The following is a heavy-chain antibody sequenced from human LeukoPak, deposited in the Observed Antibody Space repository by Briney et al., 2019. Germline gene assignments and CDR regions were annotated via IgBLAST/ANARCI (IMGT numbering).Heavy chain of an antibody. CDR3: ARKSGCSSTSCYDHGMDV. CDR1: GGSISSGGYY. J-gene: IGHJ6*02. CDR2: IYYSGST. D-gene: IGHD2-2*01. V-gene: IGHV4-31*03. Sequence: SETLSLTCTVSGGSISSGGYYWSWIRQHPGKGLEWIGYIYYSGSTYYNPSLKSRVTISVDTSKNQFSLKLSSVTAADTAVYYCARKSGCSSTSCYDHGMDVWGQGTTVTVSS.